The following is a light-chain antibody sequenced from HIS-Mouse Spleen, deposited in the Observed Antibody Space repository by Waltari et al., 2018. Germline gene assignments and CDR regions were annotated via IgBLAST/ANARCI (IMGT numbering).Light chain of an antibody. V-gene: IGLV2-14*03. Sequence: QSALTHPASVSGSPGQSITIPCTGTSRYVGGSHYVSLYQQHPGKAPKLMIYDVSNRPSGVSNRFSGSKSGNTASLTISGLQAEDEADYYCSSYTSSSTLVFGTGTKVTVL. J-gene: IGLJ1*01. CDR3: SSYTSSSTLV. CDR2: DVS. CDR1: SRYVGGSHY.